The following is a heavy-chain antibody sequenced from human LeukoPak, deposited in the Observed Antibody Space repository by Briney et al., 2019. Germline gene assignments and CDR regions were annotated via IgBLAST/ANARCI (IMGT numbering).Heavy chain of an antibody. CDR1: GYTFTIYY. D-gene: IGHD3-22*01. CDR2: INPSGGST. J-gene: IGHJ4*02. V-gene: IGHV1-46*01. Sequence: EASVKVSCKASGYTFTIYYMHWVRQAPGQGLEWMGIINPSGGSTSYAQKFQGRVTMTRDTSTSTVYMELSSLRSEDTAVYYCARVFGSSGYPPYYFGYWGQGTLVTVSS. CDR3: ARVFGSSGYPPYYFGY.